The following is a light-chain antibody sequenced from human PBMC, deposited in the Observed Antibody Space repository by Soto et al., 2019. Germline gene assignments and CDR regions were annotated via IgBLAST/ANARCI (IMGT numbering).Light chain of an antibody. CDR2: DNN. CDR1: SSNIGNNF. J-gene: IGLJ2*01. Sequence: QSVLTQPPSVSAAPGQRVTISCSGSSSNIGNNFVSWYQQLPGAAPKLLFYDNNKRPSGIPDRFSGSKSGTSATLGITGLQTGDEANYYCSSYSTTSSPHVLFGGGTKLTVL. V-gene: IGLV1-51*01. CDR3: SSYSTTSSPHVL.